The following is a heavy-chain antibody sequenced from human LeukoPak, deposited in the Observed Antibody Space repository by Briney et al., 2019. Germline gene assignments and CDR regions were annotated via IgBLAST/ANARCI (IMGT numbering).Heavy chain of an antibody. CDR3: ARGNLYDSSGGYSYSNWIDT. CDR2: INPFGGST. CDR1: GYTFTNYY. V-gene: IGHV1-46*01. Sequence: GASVKVSCKASGYTFTNYYMHWERQAPGQGLEWMGIINPFGGSTNYAQKFQGRVTMTRETSTSTVYMELSSLRSEDTAVYYCARGNLYDSSGGYSYSNWIDTWGQGTLVTVSS. J-gene: IGHJ5*02. D-gene: IGHD3-22*01.